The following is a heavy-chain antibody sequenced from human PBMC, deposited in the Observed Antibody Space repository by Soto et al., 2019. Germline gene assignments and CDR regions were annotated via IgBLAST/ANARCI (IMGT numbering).Heavy chain of an antibody. CDR1: GGTFSSYA. CDR3: ARGPPIVVVVADTNTSPNWFDP. V-gene: IGHV1-69*13. D-gene: IGHD2-15*01. J-gene: IGHJ5*02. CDR2: IIPILGTA. Sequence: GXSVKVSCKASGGTFSSYAISWVRQAPGQGLEWMGGIIPILGTANYAQKFQGRVTITADESTSTAYMELSSLRSEDTAVYYCARGPPIVVVVADTNTSPNWFDPWGQGTLVTVSS.